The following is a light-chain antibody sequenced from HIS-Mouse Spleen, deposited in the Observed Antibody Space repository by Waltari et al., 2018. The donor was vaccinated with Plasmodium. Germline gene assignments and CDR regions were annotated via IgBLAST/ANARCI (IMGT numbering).Light chain of an antibody. J-gene: IGLJ3*02. V-gene: IGLV2-23*03. Sequence: QSALTQPASVSGSPGQSITISCTGTSSHVGCYNLLSWYQQHPGKAPKLMIYEGSKRPSGVSNRFSGSKSGNTASLTISELQAEDEADYDCCSYAGSSTFVFGGGTKLTVL. CDR2: EGS. CDR3: CSYAGSSTFV. CDR1: SSHVGCYNL.